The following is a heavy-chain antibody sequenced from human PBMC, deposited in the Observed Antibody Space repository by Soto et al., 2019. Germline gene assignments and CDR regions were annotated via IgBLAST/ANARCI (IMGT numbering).Heavy chain of an antibody. CDR2: INHSGST. J-gene: IGHJ5*02. V-gene: IGHV4-34*01. Sequence: SETLSLTCAVYGGSFSDYYWSWIRQPPGKGLEWIGEINHSGSTNYNPSLKSRVTVSVDASKNQFSLKLSSLTAADTAVYYCARADFPGWFAPWGQGTLVTVSS. CDR1: GGSFSDYY. CDR3: ARADFPGWFAP.